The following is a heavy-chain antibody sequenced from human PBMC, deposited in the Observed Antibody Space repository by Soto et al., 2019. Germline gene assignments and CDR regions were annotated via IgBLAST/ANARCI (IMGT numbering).Heavy chain of an antibody. V-gene: IGHV3-7*01. CDR1: GFTFSSYW. CDR3: ARAIAARAGPYYYMDV. Sequence: GGSLRLSCAASGFTFSSYWMSWVRQAPGKGLEWVANIKQDGSEKYYVDSVKGRFTISRDNAKNSLYLQMNSRRAEDTAVYYCARAIAARAGPYYYMDVWGKGTTVTVSS. CDR2: IKQDGSEK. D-gene: IGHD6-6*01. J-gene: IGHJ6*03.